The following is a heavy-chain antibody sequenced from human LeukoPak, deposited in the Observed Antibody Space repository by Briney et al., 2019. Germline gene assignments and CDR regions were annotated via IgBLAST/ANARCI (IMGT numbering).Heavy chain of an antibody. Sequence: EASVKVSCKASGYTFTGSYTHWVRQAPGQGLEWMGWINPNNGGTNYAQKFQGRVTMTRDMSTSTVYMELSSLTSEDTAVYYCARDWGYCSGGSCYRGAFDIWGQGTMVTVSS. CDR3: ARDWGYCSGGSCYRGAFDI. CDR1: GYTFTGSY. V-gene: IGHV1-2*02. J-gene: IGHJ3*02. D-gene: IGHD2-15*01. CDR2: INPNNGGT.